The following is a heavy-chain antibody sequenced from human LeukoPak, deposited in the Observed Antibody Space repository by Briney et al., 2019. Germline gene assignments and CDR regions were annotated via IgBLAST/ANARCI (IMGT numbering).Heavy chain of an antibody. CDR2: INHSGST. D-gene: IGHD4-23*01. V-gene: IGHV4-34*01. CDR1: GGSFSGYY. Sequence: SETLSLTCAVYGGSFSGYYWSWIRQPPGKGLEWIGEINHSGSTNYNPSLKSRVTISVDTSKNQFSLKLSSVTAADTAVYYCARLPRSTRSNSVLNWGQGTLVTVSS. CDR3: ARLPRSTRSNSVLN. J-gene: IGHJ4*02.